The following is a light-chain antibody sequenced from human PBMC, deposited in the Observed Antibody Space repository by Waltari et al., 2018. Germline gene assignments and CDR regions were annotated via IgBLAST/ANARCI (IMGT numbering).Light chain of an antibody. CDR2: DVS. V-gene: IGLV2-14*01. J-gene: IGLJ2*01. CDR3: SSQSSNDVVL. Sequence: QSALTQPASVSGSPGQSVSIFCAGTSNDVRGYTSVSWYQEHPGQAPGVIIYDVSDRPSGVSDRFSGSKSGNTASLTISGLQAEDEADYYCSSQSSNDVVLFGGGTKLTVL. CDR1: SNDVRGYTS.